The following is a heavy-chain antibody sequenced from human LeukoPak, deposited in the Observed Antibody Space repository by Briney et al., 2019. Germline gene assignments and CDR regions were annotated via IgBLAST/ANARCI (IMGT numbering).Heavy chain of an antibody. CDR2: IKSRTDGGTT. J-gene: IGHJ4*02. CDR3: ATEYYGAYNY. CDR1: GFSFTNAW. D-gene: IGHD4/OR15-4a*01. Sequence: GGSLRLSCAASGFSFTNAWMSWVRQAPGKGLEWVGHIKSRTDGGTTDYAAPVKDRFSISRDDSKDTLYLQMNSLKTEDIAVYFCATEYYGAYNYWGQGTLVTVSS. V-gene: IGHV3-15*01.